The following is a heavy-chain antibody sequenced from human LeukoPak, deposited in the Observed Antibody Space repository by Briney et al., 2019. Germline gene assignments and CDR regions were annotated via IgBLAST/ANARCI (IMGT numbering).Heavy chain of an antibody. V-gene: IGHV4-34*01. Sequence: SETLSLTCAVYGGSFSGYYWSWIRQPPGKGLEWIGEINHSGSTNYNPSLKSRVTISVDTSKNQFSLKLSSVTAADTAVYYCARELYGSGNSWGQETLVTVSS. CDR2: INHSGST. CDR1: GGSFSGYY. J-gene: IGHJ4*02. CDR3: ARELYGSGNS. D-gene: IGHD3-10*01.